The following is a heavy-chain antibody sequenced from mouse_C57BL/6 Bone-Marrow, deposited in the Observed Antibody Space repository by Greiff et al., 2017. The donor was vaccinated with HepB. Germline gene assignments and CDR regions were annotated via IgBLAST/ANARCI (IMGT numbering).Heavy chain of an antibody. CDR3: ARPYYDYLFAY. CDR2: ISSGGSYT. CDR1: GFTFSSYG. V-gene: IGHV5-6*01. Sequence: DVQLVESGGDLVKPGGSLKLSCAASGFTFSSYGMSWVRQTPDKRLEWVATISSGGSYTYYPDSVKGRFTISRDNAKNTLYLQMSSLKSEDTAMYYCARPYYDYLFAYWGQGTLVTVSA. D-gene: IGHD2-4*01. J-gene: IGHJ3*01.